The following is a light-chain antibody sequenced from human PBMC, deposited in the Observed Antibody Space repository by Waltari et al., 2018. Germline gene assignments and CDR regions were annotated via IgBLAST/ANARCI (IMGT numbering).Light chain of an antibody. CDR2: GVT. V-gene: IGLV2-23*02. Sequence: QSALTQPASVSGSPGQSITISCTGTSSDVGGSNLVSWYQQHPDKAPKLVIYGVTKRPSGVSDRFSGSKSGNTASLTISGLQAEDEADYYCYSYAGSANGVFGGGTTLTVL. CDR1: SSDVGGSNL. CDR3: YSYAGSANGV. J-gene: IGLJ3*02.